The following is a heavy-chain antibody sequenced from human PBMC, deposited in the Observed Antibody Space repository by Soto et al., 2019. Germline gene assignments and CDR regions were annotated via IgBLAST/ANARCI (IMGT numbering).Heavy chain of an antibody. J-gene: IGHJ1*01. Sequence: QVQLVQSGAEVKKPGASVKVSCKASGYTFTSYDINWVRQATGQGLEWMGWMNPNSGNTGYAQKFQGRVTMTRNTSISTAYMELSSLISEDTAVYYCARVRYCLGGSCDSTEYFQHWGQGTLVTVSS. D-gene: IGHD2-15*01. CDR1: GYTFTSYD. CDR3: ARVRYCLGGSCDSTEYFQH. V-gene: IGHV1-8*01. CDR2: MNPNSGNT.